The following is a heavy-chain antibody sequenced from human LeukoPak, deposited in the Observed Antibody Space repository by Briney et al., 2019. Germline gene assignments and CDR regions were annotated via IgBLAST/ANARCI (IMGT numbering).Heavy chain of an antibody. CDR3: ARGYYGSGSFLDP. CDR2: ISSSSSYI. J-gene: IGHJ5*02. Sequence: GGSLRLSCAASGFTFSSYSMNWVRQAPGKGLEWVSSISSSSSYIYYADSMKGRFTISRDNAKNSLYLQMNSLRAEDTAVYYCARGYYGSGSFLDPWGQGTLVTVSS. V-gene: IGHV3-21*01. D-gene: IGHD3-10*01. CDR1: GFTFSSYS.